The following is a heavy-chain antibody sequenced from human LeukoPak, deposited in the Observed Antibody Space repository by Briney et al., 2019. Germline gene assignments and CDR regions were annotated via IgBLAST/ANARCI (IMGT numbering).Heavy chain of an antibody. CDR2: ISAYNGNI. CDR1: GYTFTSYG. Sequence: ASVKVSCKASGYTFTSYGISWVRQAPGQGLEWMGWISAYNGNINYAQKLQGRVTMTTDTSTSTAYMELRSLRSDDTAVYYCARDRLAYCGGDCYANWFDPWGQGTLVTVSS. J-gene: IGHJ5*02. CDR3: ARDRLAYCGGDCYANWFDP. V-gene: IGHV1-18*01. D-gene: IGHD2-21*02.